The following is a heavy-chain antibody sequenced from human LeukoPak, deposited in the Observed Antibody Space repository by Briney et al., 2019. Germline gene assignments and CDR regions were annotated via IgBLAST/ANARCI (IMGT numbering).Heavy chain of an antibody. Sequence: PGGSLRLSCAASGFTFSSYAMHWVRQAPGKGLEWVAVISYDGSNEYYADSVKGRFTISRDNSKNTLYLQMNSLRAEDTAVYYCARSSRPAGAFDYWGQGTLVTVSS. V-gene: IGHV3-30-3*01. CDR1: GFTFSSYA. D-gene: IGHD3-10*01. J-gene: IGHJ4*02. CDR3: ARSSRPAGAFDY. CDR2: ISYDGSNE.